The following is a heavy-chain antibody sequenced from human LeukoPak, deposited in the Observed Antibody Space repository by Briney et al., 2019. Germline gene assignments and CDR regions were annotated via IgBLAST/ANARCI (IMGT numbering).Heavy chain of an antibody. D-gene: IGHD4-17*01. CDR1: GGSFSGYY. J-gene: IGHJ4*02. CDR3: ARIATVTTFVFDY. V-gene: IGHV4-34*01. Sequence: SETLSLTCAVYGGSFSGYYWSWIRQPQGKGLEWIGEINHSGSTNYNPSLKSRVTISVDTSKNQLSLKLSSVTAADTAVYYCARIATVTTFVFDYWGQGTLVTVSS. CDR2: INHSGST.